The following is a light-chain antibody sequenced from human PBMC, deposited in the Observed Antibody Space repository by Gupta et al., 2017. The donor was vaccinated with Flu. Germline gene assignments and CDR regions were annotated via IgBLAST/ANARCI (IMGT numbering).Light chain of an antibody. CDR3: SSFTTSSTLV. V-gene: IGLV2-14*03. CDR1: SSDVGGYNY. Sequence: QSALTPPASVSGSPGPSITISCTGTSSDVGGYNYVSWYQQHPGKVPKLMIYAVSKRPSGVAGRFSAYKSGNTASLTISGLEAEDEADYYCSSFTTSSTLVFGGGTKVFVL. CDR2: AVS. J-gene: IGLJ3*02.